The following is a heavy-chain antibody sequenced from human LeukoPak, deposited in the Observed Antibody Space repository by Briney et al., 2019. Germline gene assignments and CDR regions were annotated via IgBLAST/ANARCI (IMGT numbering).Heavy chain of an antibody. CDR1: GFTFSSYW. J-gene: IGHJ3*02. Sequence: GGSLRLSCAASGFTFSSYWMHWVRQAPGKGLVWVSRINSDGSSTSYADSVKGRFTISRDNAKNTLHLQMNSLRAEDTAVYYCARETYYYDSSGYYSDAFDIWGQGTMVTVSS. CDR2: INSDGSST. CDR3: ARETYYYDSSGYYSDAFDI. V-gene: IGHV3-74*01. D-gene: IGHD3-22*01.